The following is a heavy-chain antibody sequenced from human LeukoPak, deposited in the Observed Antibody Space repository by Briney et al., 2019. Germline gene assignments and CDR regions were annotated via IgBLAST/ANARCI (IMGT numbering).Heavy chain of an antibody. D-gene: IGHD5-18*01. CDR3: AKDIGYSYGYGLDY. J-gene: IGHJ4*02. CDR1: GFTFDDYA. CDR2: ISWNSGGI. V-gene: IGHV3-9*03. Sequence: GRSLRLSCAASGFTFDDYAMQWVRQAPGKGLERVSGISWNSGGIVYADSVKGRFTISRDNAKTYLYLQMNSLRAEDMALYFCAKDIGYSYGYGLDYWGQGTLVTVSS.